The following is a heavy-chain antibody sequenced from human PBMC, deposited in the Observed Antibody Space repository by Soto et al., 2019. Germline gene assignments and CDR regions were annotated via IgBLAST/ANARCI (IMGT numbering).Heavy chain of an antibody. CDR2: IYYSGST. D-gene: IGHD3-16*01. J-gene: IGHJ3*02. V-gene: IGHV4-59*01. Sequence: SETLSLTXTVSGGSISTYYWSWMRQPPGKGLEWIGYIYYSGSTNSNPSLKGRVTISEDTSKNQLSLKLSSVTAADTAVYFCARDAGGRGNGAFDIWGQGTMVTVSS. CDR3: ARDAGGRGNGAFDI. CDR1: GGSISTYY.